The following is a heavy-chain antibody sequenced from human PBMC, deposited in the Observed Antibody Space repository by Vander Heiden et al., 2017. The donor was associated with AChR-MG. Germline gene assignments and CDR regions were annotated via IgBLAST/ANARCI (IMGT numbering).Heavy chain of an antibody. J-gene: IGHJ6*03. Sequence: QVQLVQSGAEAKKPGASVKVSCKASGYTSTGYYMHWGRQAPGQGLEWMGRINPNSGGTNYAQKFQGRVTMTRDTSISTAYMELSRLRSDDTAVYYCATYCSSTSCYPARRYYYYMDVWGKGTTVTVSS. CDR1: GYTSTGYY. CDR3: ATYCSSTSCYPARRYYYYMDV. V-gene: IGHV1-2*06. CDR2: INPNSGGT. D-gene: IGHD2-2*01.